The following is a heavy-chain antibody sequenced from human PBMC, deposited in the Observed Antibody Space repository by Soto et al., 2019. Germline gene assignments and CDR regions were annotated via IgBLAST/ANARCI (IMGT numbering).Heavy chain of an antibody. CDR3: ARVGIYYYYGMDV. CDR2: IYYSGST. J-gene: IGHJ6*02. CDR1: GGSISSGGYY. Sequence: SETLSLTCTVSGGSISSGGYYWSWIRQHPGKGLEWSGYIYYSGSTYYNPSRKSRVTISLDTSNNQSALNLSSLTAADTAVYYCARVGIYYYYGMDVWGQGTTVTVSS. V-gene: IGHV4-31*03.